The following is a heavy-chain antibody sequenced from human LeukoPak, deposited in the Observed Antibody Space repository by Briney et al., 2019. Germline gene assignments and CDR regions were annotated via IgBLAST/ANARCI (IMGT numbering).Heavy chain of an antibody. D-gene: IGHD2-2*02. V-gene: IGHV1-18*01. CDR1: GYTFTSYG. Sequence: ASVKVSCKASGYTFTSYGISWVRQAPGQGLEWMGWISAYNGNTNYAQKLQGRVTMTTDTSTSTAYMELRSLRSDDTAVYYCARDPTVLGYCSSTSCYRNYFDYWGQGTLVTVSS. CDR3: ARDPTVLGYCSSTSCYRNYFDY. J-gene: IGHJ4*02. CDR2: ISAYNGNT.